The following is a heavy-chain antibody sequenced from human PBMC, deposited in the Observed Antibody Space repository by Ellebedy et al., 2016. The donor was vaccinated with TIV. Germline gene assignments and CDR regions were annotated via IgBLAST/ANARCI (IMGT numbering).Heavy chain of an antibody. Sequence: GGSLRLXXAASGFTFSNYWMIWVRQAPGKRPEWLANIKEDGSEKFYVDSVKGRFTISRDNAKNSLYLQMNSLRAEDTAVYYCAKDSSGYWGQGTLVTVSS. V-gene: IGHV3-7*03. CDR2: IKEDGSEK. D-gene: IGHD3-22*01. CDR1: GFTFSNYW. CDR3: AKDSSGY. J-gene: IGHJ4*02.